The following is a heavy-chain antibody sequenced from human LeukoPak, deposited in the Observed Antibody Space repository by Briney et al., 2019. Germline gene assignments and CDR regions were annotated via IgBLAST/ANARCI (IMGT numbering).Heavy chain of an antibody. CDR3: AKGCGGDCYSLDY. V-gene: IGHV3-43*01. Sequence: GGSLRLYCAASGFTFDDYTMHWVRQAPGKGLEWVSLISWDGGSTYYADSVKGRFTISRDNSKNSLYLQMNSLRTEDTALYYFAKGCGGDCYSLDYWGQGTLVTVSS. CDR2: ISWDGGST. J-gene: IGHJ4*02. D-gene: IGHD2-21*01. CDR1: GFTFDDYT.